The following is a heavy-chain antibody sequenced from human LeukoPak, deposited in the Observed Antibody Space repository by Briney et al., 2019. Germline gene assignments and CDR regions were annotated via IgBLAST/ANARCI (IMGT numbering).Heavy chain of an antibody. V-gene: IGHV3-11*01. CDR1: GFTFSDYY. Sequence: GGSLRLSCAASGFTFSDYYMSWIRQAPGKGLEWVSYISSSGSTIYYADSVKGRFTISRDNAKKSLYLEMNRLRAENTAVYYCARDCGVVATGKQACYFDYWGQGTLVTASS. J-gene: IGHJ4*02. CDR2: ISSSGSTI. CDR3: ARDCGVVATGKQACYFDY. D-gene: IGHD5-12*01.